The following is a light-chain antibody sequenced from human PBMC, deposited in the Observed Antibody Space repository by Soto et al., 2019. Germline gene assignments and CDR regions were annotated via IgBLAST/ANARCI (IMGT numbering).Light chain of an antibody. CDR3: QQYGSSSLT. V-gene: IGKV3-20*01. Sequence: EIVLTQSPGTLSLSPGERATLSCRASQSVSSSYLAWYQQKPGQAPRLLIYGASSRATGIPDRFSGSRSGTDFTLTISRLEPEDFEVYYCQQYGSSSLTFGGGTKVDIK. CDR1: QSVSSSY. CDR2: GAS. J-gene: IGKJ4*01.